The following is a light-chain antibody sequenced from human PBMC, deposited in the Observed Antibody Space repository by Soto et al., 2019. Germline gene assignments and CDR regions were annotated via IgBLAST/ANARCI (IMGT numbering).Light chain of an antibody. CDR1: XXXXSSY. CDR3: QQFGSSSWT. V-gene: IGKV3-20*01. J-gene: IGKJ1*01. Sequence: ESVLTQSPXTLXLSPGXXAXXXXXXXXXXXSSYLAWYQQKPGQAPRLLIYGASSRATGIPDRFSGSGSGTDFTLTVSRLEPEDFAVYYCQQFGSSSWTFGQGTKVEIK. CDR2: GAS.